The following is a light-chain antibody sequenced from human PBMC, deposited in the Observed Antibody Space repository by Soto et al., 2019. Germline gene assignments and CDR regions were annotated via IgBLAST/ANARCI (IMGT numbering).Light chain of an antibody. CDR1: QSISSY. CDR3: QQSYSTPYT. J-gene: IGKJ2*01. V-gene: IGKV1-39*01. CDR2: AAS. Sequence: DIQMTQSPPSLSASVGDRVTITCRASQSISSYLNWYQQRPGKAPKLLISAASSLQSGVPSRFRGSGSGTDFTLTISSLQPEDFATYYCQQSYSTPYTFGQGTKLEIK.